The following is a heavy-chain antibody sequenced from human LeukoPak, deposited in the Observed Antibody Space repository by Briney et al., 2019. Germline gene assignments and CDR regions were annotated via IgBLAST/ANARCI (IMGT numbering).Heavy chain of an antibody. Sequence: ASVKVSCKASGYTFTGYYMHWVRQAPGRGLEWMGWINPNSGGTNYAQKFQGRVTMTRDTSISTAYMELSRLRSDDTAVYYCATHNTMIVVVRLYDAFGIWGQGTMVTVSS. J-gene: IGHJ3*02. CDR3: ATHNTMIVVVRLYDAFGI. D-gene: IGHD3-22*01. CDR1: GYTFTGYY. V-gene: IGHV1-2*02. CDR2: INPNSGGT.